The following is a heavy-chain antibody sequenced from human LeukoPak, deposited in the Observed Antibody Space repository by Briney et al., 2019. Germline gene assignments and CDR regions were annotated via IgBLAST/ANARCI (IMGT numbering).Heavy chain of an antibody. CDR2: IYYSGST. CDR3: ASTPSSGWYLYYGMDV. J-gene: IGHJ6*02. V-gene: IGHV4-30-4*01. D-gene: IGHD6-19*01. CDR1: GGSISNGDYY. Sequence: SQTLSLTCTVSGGSISNGDYYWSWIRQPPGKGLEWIGYIYYSGSTFYNPSLKSRVTISVDTSKNQFSLKLSSVTAADTAVYYCASTPSSGWYLYYGMDVWGQGTTVTVSS.